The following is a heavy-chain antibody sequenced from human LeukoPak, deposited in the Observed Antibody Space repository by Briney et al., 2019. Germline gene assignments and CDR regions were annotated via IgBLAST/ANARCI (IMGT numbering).Heavy chain of an antibody. CDR2: TNHSGST. Sequence: SETLSLTCAVYGGSFSGYYWSWIRQPPGKGLEWIGVTNHSGSTNYNPSLESRITISVDTSKNQFSLKLSSVTAADTAVYYCARAYCSSTSCYLPWGQGTLVTVSS. J-gene: IGHJ5*02. D-gene: IGHD2-2*01. CDR1: GGSFSGYY. CDR3: ARAYCSSTSCYLP. V-gene: IGHV4-34*01.